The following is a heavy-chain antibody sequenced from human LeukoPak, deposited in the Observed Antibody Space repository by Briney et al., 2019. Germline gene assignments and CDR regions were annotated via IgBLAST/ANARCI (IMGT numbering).Heavy chain of an antibody. Sequence: SETLSLTCSVSGGSVSSSSSYWGWIRQPPGKGLEWIGSIYYTWSTYYNSSLKSRLTMSVDTSKNQFSLKLKSVTAADTAVYYCARDWTPASIWSPREDCMDVWGKGTTVTISS. CDR3: ARDWTPASIWSPREDCMDV. V-gene: IGHV4-39*02. CDR1: GGSVSSSSSY. CDR2: IYYTWST. D-gene: IGHD3-10*01. J-gene: IGHJ6*03.